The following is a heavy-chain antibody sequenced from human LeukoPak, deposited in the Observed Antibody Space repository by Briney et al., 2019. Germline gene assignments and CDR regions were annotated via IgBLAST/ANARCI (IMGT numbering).Heavy chain of an antibody. CDR3: ARLSSGYYNYFDY. J-gene: IGHJ4*02. CDR1: GGTFSSCA. V-gene: IGHV1-69*06. CDR2: IIPIFGTA. D-gene: IGHD3-22*01. Sequence: SVKVSCKASGGTFSSCAISWVRQAPGQGHEWMGRIIPIFGTANYAQKFQGRVTITADKSTSTAYMELSSLRSEDTAVYYCARLSSGYYNYFDYWGQGTLVTVSS.